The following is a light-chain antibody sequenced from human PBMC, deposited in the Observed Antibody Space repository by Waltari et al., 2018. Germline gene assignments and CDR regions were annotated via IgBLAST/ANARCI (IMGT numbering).Light chain of an antibody. Sequence: EIVLTQSPAPLSFSPGETATLSCRASQSVGTYSACYQQKPGQAPRLLIYDASNRATGIPDRFRGSGSGTDFTLTISSLEPEDFALYYCQQRSSWTPHTFGQGARLEIK. V-gene: IGKV3-11*01. CDR1: QSVGTY. CDR3: QQRSSWTPHT. J-gene: IGKJ2*01. CDR2: DAS.